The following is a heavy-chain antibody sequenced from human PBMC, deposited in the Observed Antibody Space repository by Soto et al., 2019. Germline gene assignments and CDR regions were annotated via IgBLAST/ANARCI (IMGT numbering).Heavy chain of an antibody. CDR1: GVSFSYVW. CDR3: STGRDDLLY. V-gene: IGHV3-15*07. D-gene: IGHD2-15*01. CDR2: IKSKTDGGTT. Sequence: EVQLVESGGGLVKPGGSLRLSCAASGVSFSYVWMNWVRQAPGKGLEWVGRIKSKTDGGTTVYAAPVKGRFTISRDDSTNPLYLQMNSLKTEDTAVYYCSTGRDDLLYWGQGTLVTVSS. J-gene: IGHJ4*02.